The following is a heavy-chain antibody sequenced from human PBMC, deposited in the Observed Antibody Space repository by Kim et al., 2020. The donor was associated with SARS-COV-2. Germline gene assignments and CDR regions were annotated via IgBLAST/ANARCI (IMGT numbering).Heavy chain of an antibody. J-gene: IGHJ4*02. CDR1: GFTFGTSP. Sequence: GGSLRLSCAASGFTFGTSPMGCVRQAPGKGLEWVSRISWDGKRTYYADSVKGRVTISSDKSKNTLYLHMNSLRVEDTAVYYCAKGVTNGGFYYWGQGTQV. CDR3: AKGVTNGGFYY. D-gene: IGHD2-8*01. V-gene: IGHV3-23*01. CDR2: ISWDGKRT.